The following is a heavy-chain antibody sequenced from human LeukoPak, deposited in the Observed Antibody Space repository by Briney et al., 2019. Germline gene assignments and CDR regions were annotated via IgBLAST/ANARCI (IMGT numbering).Heavy chain of an antibody. CDR2: MNPNSGNT. CDR1: GYTFTSYD. J-gene: IGHJ6*03. Sequence: ASVKVSCKASGYTFTSYDINWVRQATGQGLEWMGWMNPNSGNTGYAQKFQGRVTITRNTSISTAYMELSSLRSEDTAVYYCARALDSYYYYYMDVWGKGTTVTVSS. CDR3: ARALDSYYYYYMDV. D-gene: IGHD3/OR15-3a*01. V-gene: IGHV1-8*03.